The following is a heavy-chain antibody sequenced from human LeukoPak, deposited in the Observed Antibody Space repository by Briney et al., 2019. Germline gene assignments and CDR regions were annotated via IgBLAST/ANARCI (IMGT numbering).Heavy chain of an antibody. J-gene: IGHJ4*02. CDR3: ARDRGSSGYHFDY. CDR2: ISTTNSSTI. V-gene: IGHV3-48*01. D-gene: IGHD3-22*01. CDR1: GFTFSDYS. Sequence: PGGSLRLSCAASGFTFSDYSMNWVRQAPGKGLEWVSYISTTNSSTIYYADSVEGRFTISRDNAENSLYLQMNSLRAEDTAVYYCARDRGSSGYHFDYWGQGTLVTASS.